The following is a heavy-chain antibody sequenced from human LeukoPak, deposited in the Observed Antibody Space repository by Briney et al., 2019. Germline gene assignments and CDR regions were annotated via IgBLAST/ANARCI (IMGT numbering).Heavy chain of an antibody. Sequence: GGSLRLSCAASGFTVSSNYMSWVRQAPGKGLEWVSVIYSGGSTYYADSVKGRFTISRDNSKNTLYLQMNSLRAEDTAVYYCARLRHGMVSQRRGGSLDYWGQGTLVTVSS. CDR2: IYSGGST. CDR3: ARLRHGMVSQRRGGSLDY. D-gene: IGHD3-10*01. V-gene: IGHV3-53*01. J-gene: IGHJ4*02. CDR1: GFTVSSNY.